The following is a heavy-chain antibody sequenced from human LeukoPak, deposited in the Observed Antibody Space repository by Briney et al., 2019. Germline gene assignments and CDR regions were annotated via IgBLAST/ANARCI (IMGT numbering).Heavy chain of an antibody. V-gene: IGHV1-8*01. CDR1: GYTFTSYD. Sequence: ASVKVSCKASGYTFTSYDFNWVRQATGQRPEWMGWMSPNSGDTGYAQKFQDRVTMTRNTSISTAYMELSSLRSDDTAVYYCARGPPNWGYDYWGPGTLVIVSS. CDR3: ARGPPNWGYDY. J-gene: IGHJ4*02. CDR2: MSPNSGDT. D-gene: IGHD7-27*01.